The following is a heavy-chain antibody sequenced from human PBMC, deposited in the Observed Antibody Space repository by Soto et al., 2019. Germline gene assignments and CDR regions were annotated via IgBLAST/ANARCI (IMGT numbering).Heavy chain of an antibody. J-gene: IGHJ4*02. V-gene: IGHV4-38-2*02. CDR3: ARDELVYYFDF. D-gene: IGHD1-7*01. CDR1: GYSIRSGYY. Sequence: SETLSLTXAVSGYSIRSGYYWGWIRQAPGKGLEWIGSIYHSGRTYYNPSLKSRVTISVDTSKNQFSLKLSSVTAADTAVYYCARDELVYYFDFWGQGTLVT. CDR2: IYHSGRT.